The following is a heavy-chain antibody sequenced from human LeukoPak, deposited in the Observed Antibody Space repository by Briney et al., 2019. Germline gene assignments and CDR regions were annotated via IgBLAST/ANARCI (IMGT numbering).Heavy chain of an antibody. J-gene: IGHJ2*01. V-gene: IGHV1-18*01. CDR2: ISAYTGNT. CDR1: GYTFTSYG. CDR3: ARVYYSSSYDYWYFDL. D-gene: IGHD6-13*01. Sequence: ASVKVSCKASGYTFTSYGISWVRQVPGQGLEWMGWISAYTGNTNYAQNLQGRVTMTTDTSTRTAYMDLRSLRSDDTAVYYCARVYYSSSYDYWYFDLWGRGTLVTVSS.